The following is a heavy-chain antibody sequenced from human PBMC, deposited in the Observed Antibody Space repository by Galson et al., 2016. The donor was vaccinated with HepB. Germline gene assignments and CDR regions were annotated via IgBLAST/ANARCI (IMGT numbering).Heavy chain of an antibody. V-gene: IGHV1-18*01. J-gene: IGHJ4*02. CDR2: ISSYNGNT. CDR3: AKSSGFEASPFDY. CDR1: GYTFTNFG. Sequence: SVKVSCKASGYTFTNFGISWVRQAPGQGLEWMGWISSYNGNTKSAQKLQGRVTMTRDTSTSTVDMELRSLRSDDTAVYYCAKSSGFEASPFDYWGQGTLVTVSS. D-gene: IGHD6-19*01.